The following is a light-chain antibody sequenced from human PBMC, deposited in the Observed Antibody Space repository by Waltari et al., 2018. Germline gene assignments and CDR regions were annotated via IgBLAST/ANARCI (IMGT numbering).Light chain of an antibody. Sequence: SALTQPASVSGSPGQSITISCTGVGRDIGTHEYVSWYQQHPGKAPKLIIYDASHRPEGVSNRFSGSKSGSSASLTISGLQAEDEADYYCCSYTSSTSVTFGGGTKVTVL. J-gene: IGLJ2*01. V-gene: IGLV2-14*03. CDR1: GRDIGTHEY. CDR2: DAS. CDR3: CSYTSSTSVT.